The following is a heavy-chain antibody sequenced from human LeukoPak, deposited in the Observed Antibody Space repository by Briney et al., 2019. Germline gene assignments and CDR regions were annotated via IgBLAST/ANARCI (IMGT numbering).Heavy chain of an antibody. J-gene: IGHJ4*02. D-gene: IGHD6-19*01. CDR2: IYYSGST. CDR1: GGSISSYY. Sequence: SETLSLTCTVSGGSISSYYWSWIRQPPGKGLEWIGYIYYSGSTNYNPSLKSRVTISVDTSKNQFSLKLSSVIAADTATYYCARETSLAGFASGLGFNYWGQGILVTVSS. CDR3: ARETSLAGFASGLGFNY. V-gene: IGHV4-59*01.